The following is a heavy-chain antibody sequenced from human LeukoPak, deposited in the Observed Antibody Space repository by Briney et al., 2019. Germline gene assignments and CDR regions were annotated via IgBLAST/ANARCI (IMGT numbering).Heavy chain of an antibody. CDR1: GGSFSGYY. J-gene: IGHJ4*02. V-gene: IGHV4-34*01. CDR2: INHSGST. D-gene: IGHD5-24*01. Sequence: SETLSLTCAVYGGSFSGYYWSWIRQPPGKGLEWIGEINHSGSTNYNPSLKSRVTISVDASKNQFSLKLSSVTAADTAVYYCARGLAAEMATYTFWGQGTLVTVSS. CDR3: ARGLAAEMATYTF.